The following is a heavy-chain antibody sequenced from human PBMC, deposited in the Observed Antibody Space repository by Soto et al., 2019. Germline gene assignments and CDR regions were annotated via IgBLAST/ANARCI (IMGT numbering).Heavy chain of an antibody. CDR1: GFTFSSYG. J-gene: IGHJ6*03. V-gene: IGHV3-30*18. CDR2: ISYDGSNK. CDR3: AKDGGLHLGELSLYHYYYYMDV. Sequence: QVQLGESGGGVVQPGRSLRLSCAASGFTFSSYGMHWVRQAPGKGLEWVAVISYDGSNKYYADSVKGRFTISRDNSKNTLYLQMNSLRAEDTAVYYCAKDGGLHLGELSLYHYYYYMDVWGKGTTVTVSS. D-gene: IGHD3-16*02.